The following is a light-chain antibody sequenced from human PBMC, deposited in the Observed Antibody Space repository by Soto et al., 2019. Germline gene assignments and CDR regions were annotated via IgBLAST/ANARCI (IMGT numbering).Light chain of an antibody. Sequence: QSVLTQPPSASGTPGQRVTISCSGSGSSIGTNTVNWYRQLPGTAPKLLIYGDNQRPSGVPDRFSGSKSGTSASLAISGLQFEDEADYYCAAWDGTLNNVLFGGGTKLPVL. J-gene: IGLJ2*01. CDR1: GSSIGTNT. CDR2: GDN. CDR3: AAWDGTLNNVL. V-gene: IGLV1-44*01.